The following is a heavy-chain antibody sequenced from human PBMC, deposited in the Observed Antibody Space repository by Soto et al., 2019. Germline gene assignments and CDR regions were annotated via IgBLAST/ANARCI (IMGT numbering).Heavy chain of an antibody. V-gene: IGHV3-23*01. D-gene: IGHD2-2*02. J-gene: IGHJ4*02. Sequence: EVQLLESGGGLVQPGGSLRLSCAASGFSFSSYAMTWVRQAPGKGLEWVSTTSGSGGSTYYADSVKGRFTISRDNSKNTLYLQMNSLRAEDTALYYCAKGRIPDYWGKGTLVTVSS. CDR3: AKGRIPDY. CDR1: GFSFSSYA. CDR2: TSGSGGST.